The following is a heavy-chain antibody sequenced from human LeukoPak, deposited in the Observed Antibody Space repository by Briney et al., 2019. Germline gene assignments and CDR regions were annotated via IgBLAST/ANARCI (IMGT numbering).Heavy chain of an antibody. CDR2: ISSDGSKK. D-gene: IGHD1-26*01. CDR1: GFTFSTYS. Sequence: PGGSLRLSCAASGFTFSTYSMHWVRQAPVKGLEWLAVISSDGSKKNYPDSVKGRFTISRDNSKNTLFLQVNSLRAEDTAVYYCVRERNSGNYRTADYWGQGTLVTVSS. J-gene: IGHJ4*02. CDR3: VRERNSGNYRTADY. V-gene: IGHV3-30*04.